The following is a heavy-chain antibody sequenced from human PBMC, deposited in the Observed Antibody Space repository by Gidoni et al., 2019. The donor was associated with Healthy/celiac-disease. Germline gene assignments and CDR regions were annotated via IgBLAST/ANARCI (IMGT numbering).Heavy chain of an antibody. Sequence: EVQLLEYGGGLVQPGGSLKLYCSASGFTFCSYAMRWVRQAPGKVLELVSAIIGSGWSTYYADSLKGRCTISRDNSKNTLYLQMNSLRAEDTAVYYCAKGIVGATRDAFDIWGQGTMVTVSS. J-gene: IGHJ3*02. CDR1: GFTFCSYA. V-gene: IGHV3-23*01. D-gene: IGHD1-26*01. CDR3: AKGIVGATRDAFDI. CDR2: IIGSGWST.